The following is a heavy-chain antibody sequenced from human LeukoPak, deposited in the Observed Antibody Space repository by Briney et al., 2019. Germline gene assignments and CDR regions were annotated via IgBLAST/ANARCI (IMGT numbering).Heavy chain of an antibody. Sequence: SETLSLTCTVSGGSISSSSYYWGWIRQPPGKGLEWIGSIYYSGSTYYNPSLKSRVTISVDTSKNQFSLKLSSVTAADTAVYYCARDPLVVVAATRYYYYGMDVWGKGTTVTVSS. D-gene: IGHD2-15*01. CDR3: ARDPLVVVAATRYYYYGMDV. V-gene: IGHV4-39*02. J-gene: IGHJ6*04. CDR2: IYYSGST. CDR1: GGSISSSSYY.